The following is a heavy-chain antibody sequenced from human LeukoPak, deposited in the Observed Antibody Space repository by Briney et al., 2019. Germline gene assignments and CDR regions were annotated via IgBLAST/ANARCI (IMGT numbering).Heavy chain of an antibody. D-gene: IGHD1-26*01. J-gene: IGHJ4*02. V-gene: IGHV3-43D*04. CDR1: GFTFDDYA. Sequence: GGSLRLSCAASGFTFDDYAMHWVRQAPGKGLEWVSLISWDGGSTNHADSVKGRFTISRDNSKNSLYLQMNSLRAEDTALYYCAKDLGATTEGYWGQGTLVTVSS. CDR3: AKDLGATTEGY. CDR2: ISWDGGST.